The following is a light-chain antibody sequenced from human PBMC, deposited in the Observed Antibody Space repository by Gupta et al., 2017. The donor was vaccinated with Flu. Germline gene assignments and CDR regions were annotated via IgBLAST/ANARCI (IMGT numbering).Light chain of an antibody. CDR1: QSFNNY. Sequence: DIQMTQSPSTLSASVGDRVTITCRASQSFNNYLAWYQQTPGKAPKVLIYKASRLETGVPSRFSGSGSGTEFTLTISSLQPDDFATYYCQQDESYPWTFGQGTKVDIK. J-gene: IGKJ1*01. CDR2: KAS. V-gene: IGKV1-5*03. CDR3: QQDESYPWT.